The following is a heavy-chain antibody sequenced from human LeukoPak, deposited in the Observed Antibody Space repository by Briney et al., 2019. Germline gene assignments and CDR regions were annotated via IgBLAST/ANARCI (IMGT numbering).Heavy chain of an antibody. CDR2: FYSGGHTYHRDGTT. CDR1: GFIVSANY. CDR3: AHSYDFDSSGYRRPPAF. V-gene: IGHV3-53*05. Sequence: GGSLRLSCAASGFIVSANYMSWIRQAPGKGLEWVSVFYSGGHTYHRDGTTYYADSVKGRFTISGDKSANTMSLQMNSLGVDDTAVYYCAHSYDFDSSGYRRPPAFWGRETLVTVSS. D-gene: IGHD3-22*01. J-gene: IGHJ4*02.